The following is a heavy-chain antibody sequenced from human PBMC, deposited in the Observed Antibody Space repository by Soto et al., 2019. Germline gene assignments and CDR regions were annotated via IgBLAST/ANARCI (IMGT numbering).Heavy chain of an antibody. D-gene: IGHD3-16*02. CDR1: GYTFTSYY. J-gene: IGHJ6*02. Sequence: QVQLVQSGAEVKKPGASVKVSCKDSGYTFTSYYMHWVRQAPGQGLEWMGIINPSGGSTSYAQKFQGRVTMTRDTSTSTVYMELSSLRSEDTAVYYCGVTPSGYYGMDVWGQGTAVTVSS. CDR2: INPSGGST. V-gene: IGHV1-46*01. CDR3: GVTPSGYYGMDV.